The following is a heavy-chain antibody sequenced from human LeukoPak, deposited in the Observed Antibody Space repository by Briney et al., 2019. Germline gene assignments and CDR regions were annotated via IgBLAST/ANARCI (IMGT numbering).Heavy chain of an antibody. CDR2: VNPDSGDT. CDR3: ARVWDASGWSNWFDP. D-gene: IGHD6-19*01. Sequence: ASVNVSCKSSGYKFTAYNIHWIRQAPGQGPEWMGWVNPDSGDTNCTQNYEGRLTLTRDTSVSTVYMELSSLTSGDTAVYYCARVWDASGWSNWFDPWGQGTLVTVS. J-gene: IGHJ5*02. V-gene: IGHV1-2*02. CDR1: GYKFTAYN.